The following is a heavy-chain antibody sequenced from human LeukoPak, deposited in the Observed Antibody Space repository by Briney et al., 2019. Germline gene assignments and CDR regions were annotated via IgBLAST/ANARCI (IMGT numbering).Heavy chain of an antibody. CDR1: EYTFTGYY. D-gene: IGHD6-13*01. J-gene: IGHJ4*02. Sequence: GASVKVSCKASEYTFTGYYIHWVRQAPGQGLEWMGWINPNSGDTKYAQNFQGRVTMTRDTSISTAYMELSRLRSDDTAVYYCARDLYSSSWFHQFDYWGQGTLVTVSS. CDR2: INPNSGDT. V-gene: IGHV1-2*02. CDR3: ARDLYSSSWFHQFDY.